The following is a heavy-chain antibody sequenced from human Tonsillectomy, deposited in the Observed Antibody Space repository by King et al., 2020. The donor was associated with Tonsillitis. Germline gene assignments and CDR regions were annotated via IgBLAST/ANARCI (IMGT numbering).Heavy chain of an antibody. CDR3: ARHATLRVYLNWFDP. V-gene: IGHV5-10-1*03. CDR2: SDPRDSYT. Sequence: QLVQSGAEVKKPGESLRSSCKGSGYIFTDYCISWVRPMPGKGLEWRGGSDPRDSYTKYSPHFKGHVTISVHKSISTAYRQWSSLRASDTAMYYCARHATLRVYLNWFDPWGQGTLVTVSS. J-gene: IGHJ5*02. CDR1: GYIFTDYC. D-gene: IGHD1-14*01.